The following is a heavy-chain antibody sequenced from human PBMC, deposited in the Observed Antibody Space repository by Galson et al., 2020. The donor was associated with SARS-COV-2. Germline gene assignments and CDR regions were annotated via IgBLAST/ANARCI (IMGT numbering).Heavy chain of an antibody. CDR3: ARDRGYCSSTSCPGDYYYGMDV. Sequence: SVKVSCKASGGTFSSYAISWVRQAPGQGLEWMGGIIPIFGTANYAQKFQGRVTITADESTSTAYMELSSLRSEDTAVYYCARDRGYCSSTSCPGDYYYGMDVWGQGTTVTVSS. D-gene: IGHD2-2*03. CDR2: IIPIFGTA. V-gene: IGHV1-69*13. CDR1: GGTFSSYA. J-gene: IGHJ6*02.